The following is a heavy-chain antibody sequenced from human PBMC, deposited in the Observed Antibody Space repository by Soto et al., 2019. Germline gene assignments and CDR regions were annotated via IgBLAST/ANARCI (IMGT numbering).Heavy chain of an antibody. V-gene: IGHV3-11*06. CDR2: ISSSSSYT. Sequence: VGSLRLSCAASGFTFSDYYMSCIRQAPGKGLEWVSYISSSSSYTNYADSVKGRFTISRDNAKNSLYLQMNSLRAEDTAVYYCARIPKYYYGSGSSYGMDVWGQGTTVTVSS. CDR1: GFTFSDYY. CDR3: ARIPKYYYGSGSSYGMDV. D-gene: IGHD3-10*01. J-gene: IGHJ6*02.